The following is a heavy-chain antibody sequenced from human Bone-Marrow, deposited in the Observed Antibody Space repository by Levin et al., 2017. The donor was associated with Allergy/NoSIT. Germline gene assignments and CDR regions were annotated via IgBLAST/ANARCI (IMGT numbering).Heavy chain of an antibody. CDR1: GYSFTSYW. Sequence: GESLKISCKGSGYSFTSYWIGWVRQMPGKGLEWMGIIYPGDSDTRYSPSFQGQVTISADKSISTAYLQWSSLKASDTAMYYCARLGGMGWLRSSLYYFDYWGQGTLVTVSS. J-gene: IGHJ4*02. CDR2: IYPGDSDT. D-gene: IGHD5-12*01. CDR3: ARLGGMGWLRSSLYYFDY. V-gene: IGHV5-51*01.